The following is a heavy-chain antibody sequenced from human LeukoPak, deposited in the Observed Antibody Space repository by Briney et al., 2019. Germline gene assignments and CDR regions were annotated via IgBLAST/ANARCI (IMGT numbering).Heavy chain of an antibody. CDR2: ISAYNGNT. Sequence: ASVKVSCKASGYTFTTYGIIWVRQAPGQGLEWMGWISAYNGNTHYAQKVQGRVTMTTDTSTSTAYMELRSLRSDDTAVYYCARVLMVRGVIIYFDSWGQGTLVTVSS. CDR3: ARVLMVRGVIIYFDS. V-gene: IGHV1-18*01. CDR1: GYTFTTYG. D-gene: IGHD3-10*01. J-gene: IGHJ4*02.